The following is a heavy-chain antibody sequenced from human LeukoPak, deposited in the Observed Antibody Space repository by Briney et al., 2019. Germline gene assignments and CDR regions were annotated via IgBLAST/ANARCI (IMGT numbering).Heavy chain of an antibody. J-gene: IGHJ4*02. CDR1: GFTVSSNY. CDR2: IYSGGST. CDR3: ARVEMATMNFDY. Sequence: PGGSLRLSCAASGFTVSSNYMSWVRQAPGKGPEWVSVIYSGGSTYYADSVKGRFTISRDNSKNTLYLQMNSLRAEDTAVYYCARVEMATMNFDYWGQGTLVTVSS. D-gene: IGHD5-24*01. V-gene: IGHV3-53*01.